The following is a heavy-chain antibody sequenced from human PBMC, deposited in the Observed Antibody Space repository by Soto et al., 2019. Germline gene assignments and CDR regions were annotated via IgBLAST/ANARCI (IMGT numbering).Heavy chain of an antibody. J-gene: IGHJ6*02. CDR1: GGSTSSGGYY. Sequence: SETLSLTCTVSGGSTSSGGYYWSWIRQHPGKGLEWIGYIYYSGSTYYNPSLKSRVTISVDTSKNQFSLKLSSVTAADTAVYYCARERAGRYGYYYYYGMDVWGQGTTVTVSS. CDR2: IYYSGST. D-gene: IGHD3-9*01. CDR3: ARERAGRYGYYYYYGMDV. V-gene: IGHV4-31*03.